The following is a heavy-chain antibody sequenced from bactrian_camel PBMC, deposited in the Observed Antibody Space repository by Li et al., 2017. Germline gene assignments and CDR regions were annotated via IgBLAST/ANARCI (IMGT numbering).Heavy chain of an antibody. V-gene: IGHV3S1*01. CDR2: INTDGGTT. J-gene: IGHJ4*01. CDR1: YTYSSNC. CDR3: APDPRGSAY. D-gene: IGHD3*01. Sequence: VQLVESGGGSVQAGGSLRLSCAYTYSSNCMGWFRQAPVKGLEWVSTINTDGGTTFYADSVKGRFTVSRDNAKNTLYLQLNSLEIEDSAVYHCAPDPRGSAYWGQGTQVTVS.